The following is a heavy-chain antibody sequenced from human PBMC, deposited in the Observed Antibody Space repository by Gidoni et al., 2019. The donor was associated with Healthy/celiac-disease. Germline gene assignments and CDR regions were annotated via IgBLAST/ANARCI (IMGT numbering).Heavy chain of an antibody. V-gene: IGHV3-23*01. Sequence: EVQLLESGGGLVQPGGSLRLSCAGSGFTFSSYAMGWVRQAPGKGLGLVSGTRSSGGSTYYADSVKGRFTISIDNSNNPLYLQMNSRSAEYTAVYYCAKKMVLLWFGDAFDIWGQGTMVTVSS. CDR2: TRSSGGST. CDR3: AKKMVLLWFGDAFDI. J-gene: IGHJ3*02. D-gene: IGHD3-10*01. CDR1: GFTFSSYA.